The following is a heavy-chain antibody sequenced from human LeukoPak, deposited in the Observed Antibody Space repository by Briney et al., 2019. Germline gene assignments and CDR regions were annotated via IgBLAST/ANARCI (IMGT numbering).Heavy chain of an antibody. D-gene: IGHD1-20*01. V-gene: IGHV3-7*01. CDR2: IKQDGSEK. CDR3: ARDSITGNY. J-gene: IGHJ4*02. CDR1: GFIFSSYS. Sequence: GGSLRLSCAASGFIFSSYSMNWVRQAPGKGLEWVANIKQDGSEKYYVDSVKGRFTISRDNAKNSLYLQMNSLRAEDTAVYYCARDSITGNYWGQGTLVTVSS.